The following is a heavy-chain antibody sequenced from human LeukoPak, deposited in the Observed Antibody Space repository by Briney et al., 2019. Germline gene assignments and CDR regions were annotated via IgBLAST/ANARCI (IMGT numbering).Heavy chain of an antibody. CDR3: AKSPTYYYDSSGYYFDY. J-gene: IGHJ4*02. CDR1: GFTFSSYA. V-gene: IGHV3-23*01. Sequence: GGSLRLSCAASGFTFSSYAMSWVRQAPGKGLEWVSAISGSGGSTYYADSVKGRFTISRDNSRNTLYLQMNSLRAEDTAVYYCAKSPTYYYDSSGYYFDYWGQGTLVTVSS. D-gene: IGHD3-22*01. CDR2: ISGSGGST.